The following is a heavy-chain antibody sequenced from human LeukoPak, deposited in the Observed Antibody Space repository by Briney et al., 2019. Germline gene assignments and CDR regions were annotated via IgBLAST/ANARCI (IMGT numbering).Heavy chain of an antibody. D-gene: IGHD3-3*02. V-gene: IGHV3-23*01. J-gene: IGHJ3*02. Sequence: PGGSLRLSCAASGFAFSSYAMSWVRQAPGKGLEWVSAISGSGGSTYYADSVKGRFTISRDNSKNTLYLQMNSLRAEDTAVYYCAKVPFLEWSRDAFDIWGQGTMVTVSS. CDR1: GFAFSSYA. CDR2: ISGSGGST. CDR3: AKVPFLEWSRDAFDI.